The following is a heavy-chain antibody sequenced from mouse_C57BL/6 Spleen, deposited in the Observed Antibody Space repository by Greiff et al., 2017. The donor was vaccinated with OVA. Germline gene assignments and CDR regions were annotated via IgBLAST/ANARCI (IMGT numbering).Heavy chain of an antibody. J-gene: IGHJ4*01. Sequence: VQGVESGAELVRPGTSVKVSCKASGYAFTNYLIEWVKQRPGQGLEWIGVINPGSGGTNYNEKFKGKATLTADKSSSTAYMQLSSLTSEDSAVYFCARGGSMDYWGQGTSVTVSS. CDR1: GYAFTNYL. CDR2: INPGSGGT. V-gene: IGHV1-54*01. CDR3: ARGGSMDY.